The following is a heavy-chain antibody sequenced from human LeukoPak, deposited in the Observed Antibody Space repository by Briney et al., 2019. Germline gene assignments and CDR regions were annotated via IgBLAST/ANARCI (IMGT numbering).Heavy chain of an antibody. CDR1: GGSISSYY. D-gene: IGHD6-19*01. CDR3: ASRSGWYYDY. CDR2: IYYTGST. Sequence: SETLSLTCTVSGGSISSYYWSWIRQPPGKGLEWIGYIYYTGSTNYNPSLKSRVTISVDTSKNQFSLKLTSVTAADTAVYYCASRSGWYYDYWGQGTLVTVSS. V-gene: IGHV4-59*01. J-gene: IGHJ4*02.